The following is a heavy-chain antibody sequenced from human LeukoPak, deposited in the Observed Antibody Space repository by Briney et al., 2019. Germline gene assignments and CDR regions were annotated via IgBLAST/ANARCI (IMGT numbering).Heavy chain of an antibody. D-gene: IGHD3-22*01. V-gene: IGHV3-7*03. CDR3: ARRGVSSNMIVVDDAFDY. CDR2: IKQDGSEK. CDR1: GFTFSSYW. Sequence: GGSLRLSCAASGFTFSSYWMSWVRQAPGKGLEWVANIKQDGSEKYYVDSVKGRFTISRDNAKNSLYLQMNSLRAEDTAVYYCARRGVSSNMIVVDDAFDYWGQGTLVTVSS. J-gene: IGHJ4*02.